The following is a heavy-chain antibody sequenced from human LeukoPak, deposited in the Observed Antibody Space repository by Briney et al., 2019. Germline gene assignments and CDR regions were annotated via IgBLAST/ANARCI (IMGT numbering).Heavy chain of an antibody. V-gene: IGHV4-34*01. CDR1: GGSFSGYY. J-gene: IGHJ4*02. CDR3: ARSLDDYVWGSYRL. Sequence: SETLSLTCAVYGGSFSGYYWSWIRQPPGKGLEWIGEINHSGSTNSNPSLKSRVTISVDTSKNQFSLKLSSVTAADTAVYYCARSLDDYVWGSYRLWGQGTLVTVSS. CDR2: INHSGST. D-gene: IGHD3-16*02.